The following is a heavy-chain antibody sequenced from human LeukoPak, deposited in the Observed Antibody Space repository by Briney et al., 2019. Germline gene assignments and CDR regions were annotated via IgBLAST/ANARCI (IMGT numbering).Heavy chain of an antibody. CDR3: ARESGSYEAYFDY. Sequence: SVEVSCKASGGTFSSCAISWVRQAPGQGLEWMGRIFPIFATANYAQKFQGRVTITADESTSTAYMELSSLRSEDTAVYYCARESGSYEAYFDYWGQGTLVTVSS. J-gene: IGHJ4*02. V-gene: IGHV1-69*13. CDR1: GGTFSSCA. D-gene: IGHD1-26*01. CDR2: IFPIFATA.